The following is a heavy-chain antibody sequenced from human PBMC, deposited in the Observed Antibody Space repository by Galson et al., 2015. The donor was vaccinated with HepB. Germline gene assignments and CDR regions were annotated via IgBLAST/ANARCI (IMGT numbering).Heavy chain of an antibody. Sequence: SLRLPCAASGFTFRNYAMHWVRQAPGKGLEWVAVISYDENNKYYVDSVKGRFTISRDNSRHTLYLEMNSLTSDDTAVYYCARAGGRVWELPVLRTYLDYWGQGTLVTVSS. V-gene: IGHV3-30-3*01. CDR1: GFTFRNYA. D-gene: IGHD4-23*01. J-gene: IGHJ4*02. CDR2: ISYDENNK. CDR3: ARAGGRVWELPVLRTYLDY.